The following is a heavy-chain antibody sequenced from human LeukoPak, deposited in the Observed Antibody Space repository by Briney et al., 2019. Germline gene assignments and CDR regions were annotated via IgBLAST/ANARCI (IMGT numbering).Heavy chain of an antibody. J-gene: IGHJ6*03. CDR3: ARGPLTMVRGVITHYYYYYMDV. V-gene: IGHV4-59*12. D-gene: IGHD3-10*01. CDR1: GVSISSYY. Sequence: PSETLSLTCTVCGVSISSYYWSWLRQPPGKGLEGLGYIYYSGSTYYIPSLESRVTISVDTSKNQFSLQLRSVTAADTAVYYCARGPLTMVRGVITHYYYYYMDVWGKGTTVTVSS. CDR2: IYYSGST.